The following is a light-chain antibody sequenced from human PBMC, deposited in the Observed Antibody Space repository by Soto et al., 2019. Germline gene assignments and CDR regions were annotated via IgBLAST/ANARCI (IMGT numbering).Light chain of an antibody. Sequence: EVVMTQSPATLSVSPGERATLSCRASQTFTSTYLAWYQQKPGQAPRLLIYGISSRATGVPDRFSGSGSGTDFTLTISRLEPEDFAVYYCQQYTDWPLTFGQGTKVDIK. J-gene: IGKJ1*01. CDR2: GIS. CDR1: QTFTSTY. CDR3: QQYTDWPLT. V-gene: IGKV3-20*01.